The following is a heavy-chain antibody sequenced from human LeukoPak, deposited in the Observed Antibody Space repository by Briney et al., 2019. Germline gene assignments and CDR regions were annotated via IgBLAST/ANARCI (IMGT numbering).Heavy chain of an antibody. V-gene: IGHV4-34*01. CDR3: ARARYCSSTSCYLDY. CDR2: INHSGST. Sequence: SETLSLTCAVYGGSFSGYYWSWIRQPPGKGLEWIGEINHSGSTNCNPSLKSRVTISVDTSKNQFSLKLSSVTAADTAVYYCARARYCSSTSCYLDYWGQGTLVTVSS. J-gene: IGHJ4*02. CDR1: GGSFSGYY. D-gene: IGHD2-2*01.